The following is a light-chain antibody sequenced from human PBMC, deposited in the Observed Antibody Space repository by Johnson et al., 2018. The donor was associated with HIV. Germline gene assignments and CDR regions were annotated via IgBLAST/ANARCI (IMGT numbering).Light chain of an antibody. J-gene: IGLJ1*01. V-gene: IGLV1-51*01. Sequence: QSVLTQPPSVSAAPGQTVTISCSGSSSNIGNNYVSWYQQLPGTVPKLLIYDNDKRPSGIPDRFFGSKSRTSATLDITGLQTGDEGDYYCGAWDSSLSAGVFGTGTKVTVL. CDR2: DND. CDR1: SSNIGNNY. CDR3: GAWDSSLSAGV.